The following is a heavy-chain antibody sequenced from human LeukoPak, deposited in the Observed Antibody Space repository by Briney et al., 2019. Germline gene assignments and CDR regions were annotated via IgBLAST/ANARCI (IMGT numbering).Heavy chain of an antibody. D-gene: IGHD5-18*01. J-gene: IGHJ4*02. CDR3: ARGRGYNYAFPFDY. V-gene: IGHV4-34*01. CDR1: GGSFSGYY. CDR2: INHSGST. Sequence: SETLSLTCAVYGGSFSGYYWSWIRQPPGKGLEWIGEINHSGSTNYNPSLKSRVTMSLDTSKNQFSLKLTSVTAADTAVYYCARGRGYNYAFPFDYWGQGTLVTVSS.